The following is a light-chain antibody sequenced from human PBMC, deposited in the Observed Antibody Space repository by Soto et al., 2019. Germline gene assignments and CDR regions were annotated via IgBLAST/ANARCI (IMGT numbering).Light chain of an antibody. CDR1: TSDVGSHDF. V-gene: IGLV2-23*02. CDR2: EVT. J-gene: IGLJ2*01. Sequence: QSALTQPASVSGSPGQSITISCTGTTSDVGSHDFVSWYQHHPDKAPKLIIYEVTKRPSGVSYRFSGSKSGNTASLTISGLQDDDEAIYYCCPYVDSVVFGGGTQLTVL. CDR3: CPYVDSVV.